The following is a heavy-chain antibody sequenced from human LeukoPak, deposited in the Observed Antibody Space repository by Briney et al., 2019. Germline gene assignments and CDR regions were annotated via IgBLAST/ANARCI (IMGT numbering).Heavy chain of an antibody. CDR3: ARVGATDDAFDI. CDR2: ISSSGSTI. J-gene: IGHJ3*02. Sequence: GRALRLSCAASGFTISDYYMSWIRQAPGKGLEWVSYISSSGSTIYYADSVKGRFTISRDNAKNSLYLQMNSLRAEDTAVYYCARVGATDDAFDIWGQGTMVTVSS. D-gene: IGHD1-26*01. CDR1: GFTISDYY. V-gene: IGHV3-11*04.